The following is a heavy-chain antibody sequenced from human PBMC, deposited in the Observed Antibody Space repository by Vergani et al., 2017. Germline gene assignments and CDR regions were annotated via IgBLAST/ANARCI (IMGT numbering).Heavy chain of an antibody. V-gene: IGHV3-23*01. CDR2: ISGSGGST. Sequence: EVQLLESGGGLVQPGGSLRLSCAASGFTFSSYAMSWVRQAPGKGLEWVSAISGSGGSTYYADSVKGRFTISRDNSKNTLYLQMNSLRAEDTAVSYCAAGFGELFSSDAFDIWGQGTMVTVSS. CDR1: GFTFSSYA. J-gene: IGHJ3*02. CDR3: AAGFGELFSSDAFDI. D-gene: IGHD3-10*01.